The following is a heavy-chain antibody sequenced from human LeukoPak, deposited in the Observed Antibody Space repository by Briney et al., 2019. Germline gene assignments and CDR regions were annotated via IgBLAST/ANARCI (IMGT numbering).Heavy chain of an antibody. Sequence: SETLSLTCTVSGGSISSSSYYWGWIRQPPGKGLEWIGSIYYSGSTYYNPSLKSRVTISVDTSKNQFSLKLSSVTAADTAVYYCAREAGFMSSGQPFDYWGQGTLVTVSS. CDR1: GGSISSSSYY. D-gene: IGHD6-19*01. V-gene: IGHV4-39*07. CDR3: AREAGFMSSGQPFDY. J-gene: IGHJ4*02. CDR2: IYYSGST.